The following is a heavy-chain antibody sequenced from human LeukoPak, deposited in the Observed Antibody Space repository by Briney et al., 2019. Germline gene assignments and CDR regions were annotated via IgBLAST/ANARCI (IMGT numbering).Heavy chain of an antibody. CDR3: ARSSRDGYKNDAFDI. J-gene: IGHJ3*02. Sequence: SETLSLTCTVSGGSISSYYWSWIRQPPGKGLEWIGYIYYSGSTNYYPSLKSRVTISVDTSKNQFSLKLSSVTAADTAVYYCARSSRDGYKNDAFDIWGQGTMVTVSS. V-gene: IGHV4-59*01. CDR2: IYYSGST. D-gene: IGHD5-24*01. CDR1: GGSISSYY.